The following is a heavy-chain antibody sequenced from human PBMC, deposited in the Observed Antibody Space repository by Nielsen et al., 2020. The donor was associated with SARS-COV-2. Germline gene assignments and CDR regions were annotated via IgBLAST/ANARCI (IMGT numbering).Heavy chain of an antibody. CDR2: IRTKAHGGTT. D-gene: IGHD3-10*01. CDR3: TRVYYYGSGSLDY. CDR1: GFTFSDYW. Sequence: GESLKISCEVSGFTFSDYWMTWVRQAPGKGLEWVGFIRTKAHGGTTEYAASVKGRFTISRDDSKSIAYLQMNSLKTEDTAVYYCTRVYYYGSGSLDYWGQGTLVTVSS. J-gene: IGHJ4*02. V-gene: IGHV3-49*04.